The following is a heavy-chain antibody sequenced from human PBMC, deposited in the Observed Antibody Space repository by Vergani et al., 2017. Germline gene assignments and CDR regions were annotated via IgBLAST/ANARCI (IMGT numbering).Heavy chain of an antibody. CDR1: GYTFTGYY. Sequence: QVQLVQSGAEVKKPGASVKVSCKASGYTFTGYYMHWVRQAPGQGLEWMGWINPNSGGTNYAQKLQGRVTMTRDTSISTAYMELSRLRSDDTAVDYCAREGVATIWDNWFDPWGQGTLVTVSS. CDR3: AREGVATIWDNWFDP. V-gene: IGHV1-2*02. D-gene: IGHD5-12*01. CDR2: INPNSGGT. J-gene: IGHJ5*02.